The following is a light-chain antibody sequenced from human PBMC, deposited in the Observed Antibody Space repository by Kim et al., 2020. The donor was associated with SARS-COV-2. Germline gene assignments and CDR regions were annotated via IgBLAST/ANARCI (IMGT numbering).Light chain of an antibody. Sequence: EIVLTQSPGTLSLSPGERATLSCRASQSISSSYLAWYQQKPGQAPRLLIYGASSRATGIPDRFSGSGSGTDFTLTISRLEPEDFAVNYCQQYGGSRETFGQGTKVDIK. CDR2: GAS. J-gene: IGKJ1*01. CDR3: QQYGGSRET. CDR1: QSISSSY. V-gene: IGKV3-20*01.